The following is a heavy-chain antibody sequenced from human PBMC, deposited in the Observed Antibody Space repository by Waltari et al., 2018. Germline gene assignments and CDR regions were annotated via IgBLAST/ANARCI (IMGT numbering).Heavy chain of an antibody. D-gene: IGHD3-22*01. J-gene: IGHJ4*02. CDR2: IYPLGNT. CDR3: ARHRLDRGDSFDF. Sequence: QVQLQESGPRLVKPSETLSLTCTVSEYSVGPGFYWGWVRQSPGKGLEWSGSIYPLGNTRYNPPLSSRVAVSMDMSKNQFSLRLTSVTAADTAVYYCARHRLDRGDSFDFWGQGALVTVSS. CDR1: EYSVGPGFY. V-gene: IGHV4-38-2*02.